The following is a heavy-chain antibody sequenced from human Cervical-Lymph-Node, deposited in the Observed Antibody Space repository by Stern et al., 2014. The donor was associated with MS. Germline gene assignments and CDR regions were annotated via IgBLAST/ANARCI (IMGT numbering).Heavy chain of an antibody. CDR2: IYPDDSDT. Sequence: EVQLVESGAEVKKPGESLKISCTTFGYNFLTYWTGWVRQMPGKGLEWVGTIYPDDSDTRYSPSFRGQVPFSADKSINTAYLQWSSLKTSDTATYYCALHTAGDWYFDLWGRGTLVTVSS. D-gene: IGHD5-18*01. J-gene: IGHJ2*01. V-gene: IGHV5-51*01. CDR3: ALHTAGDWYFDL. CDR1: GYNFLTYW.